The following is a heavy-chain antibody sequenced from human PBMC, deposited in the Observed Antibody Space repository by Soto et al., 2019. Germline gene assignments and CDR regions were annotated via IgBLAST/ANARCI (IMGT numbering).Heavy chain of an antibody. CDR3: AHSESNFYYDILTGYPYYFDY. Sequence: SGPTLVNPTQTLTLTCTFSGFSLSTSGVGVGWIRQPPGKALEWLALIYWDDDKRYSPSLKSRLTITKDTSKNQVVLTMTNMDPVDTATYYCAHSESNFYYDILTGYPYYFDYWGQGTLVTVSS. J-gene: IGHJ4*02. V-gene: IGHV2-5*02. CDR2: IYWDDDK. D-gene: IGHD3-9*01. CDR1: GFSLSTSGVG.